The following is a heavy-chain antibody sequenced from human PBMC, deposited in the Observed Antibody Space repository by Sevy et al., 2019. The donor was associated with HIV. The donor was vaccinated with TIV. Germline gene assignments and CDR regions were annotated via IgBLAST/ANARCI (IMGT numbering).Heavy chain of an antibody. J-gene: IGHJ6*02. CDR1: GFTFSSYS. CDR3: AREYCSSTSCFYYYYYGMDV. D-gene: IGHD2-2*01. V-gene: IGHV3-48*01. Sequence: EGSLRLSCAASGFTFSSYSMNWVRQAPGKGLEWVSYISSSSSTIYYADSVKGRFTISRDNAKNSLYLQMNSLRAEDTAVYYCAREYCSSTSCFYYYYYGMDVWGQGTTVTVSS. CDR2: ISSSSSTI.